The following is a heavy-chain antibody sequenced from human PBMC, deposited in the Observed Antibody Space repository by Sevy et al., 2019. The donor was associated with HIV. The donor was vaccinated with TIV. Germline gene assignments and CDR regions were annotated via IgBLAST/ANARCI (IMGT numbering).Heavy chain of an antibody. J-gene: IGHJ4*02. Sequence: GGSLRLSCTASGFTFGDYAMSWVRQAPGKGLEWVAFLKSKAYGGTLDYAASVKGRFIISRDDSKSIAHLQMNDLKTEDTAIYYCRRWKGAQSIFDDWGQGALVTVSS. CDR3: RRWKGAQSIFDD. V-gene: IGHV3-49*04. D-gene: IGHD1-1*01. CDR2: LKSKAYGGTL. CDR1: GFTFGDYA.